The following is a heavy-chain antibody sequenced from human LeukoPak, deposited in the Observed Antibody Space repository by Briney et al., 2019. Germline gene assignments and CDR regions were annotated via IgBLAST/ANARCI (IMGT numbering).Heavy chain of an antibody. CDR1: RFTFSDYY. J-gene: IGHJ3*02. V-gene: IGHV3-11*04. CDR3: ARALTDAFDI. Sequence: GGTLRLSCAASRFTFSDYYMGWVRRAPGKGLEWVSYITNSGGGTYYPDSVKGRFTISRDNATKSLYLQVSSLRAEDTAVYYCARALTDAFDIWGQGTMVTVSS. CDR2: ITNSGGGT.